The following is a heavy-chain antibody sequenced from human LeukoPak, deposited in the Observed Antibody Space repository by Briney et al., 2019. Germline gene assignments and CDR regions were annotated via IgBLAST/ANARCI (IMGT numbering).Heavy chain of an antibody. CDR1: GGSISSSSLY. J-gene: IGHJ3*02. Sequence: SETLSLTCTVSGGSISSSSLYWDWIRRPPGKGLEWIGTVYYSGSTYYNPSLKSRVTISVDTSKNQFSLRLSSMTAADTALYYCARNASSLGAGAFDIWGQGTMVTVSS. CDR2: VYYSGST. V-gene: IGHV4-39*01. D-gene: IGHD2-2*01. CDR3: ARNASSLGAGAFDI.